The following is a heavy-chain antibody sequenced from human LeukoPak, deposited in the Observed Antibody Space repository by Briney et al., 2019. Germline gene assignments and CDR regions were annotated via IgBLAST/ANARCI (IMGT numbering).Heavy chain of an antibody. CDR1: GYTFTSYD. CDR3: ARGAATRLLWFGEFLTPQKYYYYGMDV. Sequence: GASVKVSCKASGYTFTSYDINWVRQATGQGLEWMGWMNPNSGNTGYAQKFQGRVTMTRNTSISTAYMELSSLRSEDTAVYYRARGAATRLLWFGEFLTPQKYYYYGMDVWGQGTTVTVSS. D-gene: IGHD3-10*01. V-gene: IGHV1-8*01. J-gene: IGHJ6*02. CDR2: MNPNSGNT.